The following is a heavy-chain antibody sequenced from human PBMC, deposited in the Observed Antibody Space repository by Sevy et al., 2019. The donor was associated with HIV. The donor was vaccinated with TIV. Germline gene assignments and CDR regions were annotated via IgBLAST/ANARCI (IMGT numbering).Heavy chain of an antibody. D-gene: IGHD3-3*01. V-gene: IGHV3-74*01. J-gene: IGHJ6*02. CDR3: ARDKEYYDFWSGYYTSFNYYYGMDV. Sequence: GGSLRLSCAASGFTFSSYWMHWVRQAPGKGLVWVSRINSDGSSTSYAASVKGRFTISRDNAKNTLYLQMNSLRAEDTAVYYCARDKEYYDFWSGYYTSFNYYYGMDVWGQGTTVTVSS. CDR1: GFTFSSYW. CDR2: INSDGSST.